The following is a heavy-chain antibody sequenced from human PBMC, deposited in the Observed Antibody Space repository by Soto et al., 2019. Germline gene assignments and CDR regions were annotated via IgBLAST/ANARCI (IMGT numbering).Heavy chain of an antibody. V-gene: IGHV3-21*01. CDR2: ISSSSSYI. CDR3: ARDDYDFWSGTSYGMDV. D-gene: IGHD3-3*01. Sequence: EVQLVESGGGLVKPGGSLRLSCAASGFTFSSYSMNWVRQAPGKVVEWVSSISSSSSYIYYADSVKGRFTISRDNAKNSLYLQMNSLRAEDTAVYYCARDDYDFWSGTSYGMDVWGQGTTVTVSS. J-gene: IGHJ6*02. CDR1: GFTFSSYS.